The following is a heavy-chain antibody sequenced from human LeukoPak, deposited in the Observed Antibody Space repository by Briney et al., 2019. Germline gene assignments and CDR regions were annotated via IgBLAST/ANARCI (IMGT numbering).Heavy chain of an antibody. CDR1: QFTFSNYA. CDR3: AKGARESYNYYYYLDV. CDR2: ISGSATTT. Sequence: GGSLRLSCAASQFTFSNYAMSWVRQAPGKGLEWVSDISGSATTTFYSDSVKGRFTISRDNSKNTLYLQMHSLRAEDTAIYYCAKGARESYNYYYYLDVWGKGTTVTVSS. J-gene: IGHJ6*03. D-gene: IGHD3-10*01. V-gene: IGHV3-23*01.